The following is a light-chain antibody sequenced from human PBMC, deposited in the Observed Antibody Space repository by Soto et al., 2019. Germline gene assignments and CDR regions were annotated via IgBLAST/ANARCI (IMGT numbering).Light chain of an antibody. CDR1: QSVNNNY. CDR3: QQHSRSIT. CDR2: GAS. J-gene: IGKJ4*01. V-gene: IGKV3-20*01. Sequence: EIVLTQSPGTLSLSPGERATLSCRASQSVNNNYLAWYQQKPGQSPRLLIYGASIRATAIPDRFSGSGSGTDFTLTTSRLEPEDSAVYYCQQHSRSITFGGGTKVDI.